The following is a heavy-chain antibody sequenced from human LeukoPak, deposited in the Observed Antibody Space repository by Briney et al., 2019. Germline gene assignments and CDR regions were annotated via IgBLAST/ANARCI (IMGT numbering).Heavy chain of an antibody. J-gene: IGHJ6*02. CDR1: GSTFNTCS. CDR2: ISGGSDYI. Sequence: GGSLRLSCAVSGSTFNTCSMNWVRQAPGKGLEWVSSISGGSDYIYYADSVKGRFSISRDNARNSLYLQMISLRAEDTALYYCASNTISLGPYYYYGMDVWGQGTTVTVSS. D-gene: IGHD3-9*01. CDR3: ASNTISLGPYYYYGMDV. V-gene: IGHV3-21*01.